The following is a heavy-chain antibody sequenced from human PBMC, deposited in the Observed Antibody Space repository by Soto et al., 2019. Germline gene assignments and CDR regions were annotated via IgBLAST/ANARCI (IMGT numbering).Heavy chain of an antibody. D-gene: IGHD6-6*01. Sequence: QLQLQESGPGLVKPSETLSLTCTVSGGSISSSSYYWGWIRQPPGKGLEWIGSIYYSGSTYYNPSLKSRVTISVDTSKNQFSLKLSSVTAADTAVYYCARLTRTFEYSSHWGQGTLVTVSS. CDR3: ARLTRTFEYSSH. J-gene: IGHJ4*02. V-gene: IGHV4-39*01. CDR2: IYYSGST. CDR1: GGSISSSSYY.